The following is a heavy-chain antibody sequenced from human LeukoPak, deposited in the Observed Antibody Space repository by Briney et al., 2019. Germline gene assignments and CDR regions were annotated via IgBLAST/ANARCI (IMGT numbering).Heavy chain of an antibody. V-gene: IGHV3-20*04. J-gene: IGHJ6*03. CDR2: INWKCGST. Sequence: GGSLRLSCAASGFTFDDYGMSWVRQAPGKGLEWVSGINWKCGSTGYADSVKGRFTISRDNAKNSLYLQMNSLRAEDTALYYCAVSPRDYYYYMDVWGKGTTVTVSS. CDR1: GFTFDDYG. CDR3: AVSPRDYYYYMDV.